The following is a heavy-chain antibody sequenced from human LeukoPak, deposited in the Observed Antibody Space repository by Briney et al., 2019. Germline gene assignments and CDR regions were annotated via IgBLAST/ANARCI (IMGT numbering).Heavy chain of an antibody. CDR2: ISAYNGNT. CDR3: ARDLTPLNSGYGGNSDFDY. CDR1: GYTFTNYG. D-gene: IGHD4-23*01. J-gene: IGHJ4*02. Sequence: ASVKVSCKASGYTFTNYGFSWVRQAPGQGLEWMGWISAYNGNTNYAQKLQGRVTMTTDTSTSTAYMEVRSLRSDDTAVYYCARDLTPLNSGYGGNSDFDYWGQGTLVTVSS. V-gene: IGHV1-18*01.